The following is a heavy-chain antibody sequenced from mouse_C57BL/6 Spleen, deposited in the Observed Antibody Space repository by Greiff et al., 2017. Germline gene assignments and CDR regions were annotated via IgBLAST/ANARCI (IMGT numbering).Heavy chain of an antibody. V-gene: IGHV1-26*01. CDR1: GYTFTDYY. D-gene: IGHD2-1*01. J-gene: IGHJ4*01. CDR3: ARRGNYGGAMDY. Sequence: EVKLQQSGPELVKPGASVKISCKASGYTFTDYYMNWVKQSHGKSLEWIGDINPNNGGTSYNQKFKGKATLTVDKSSSTAYMELRSLTSEDSAVYYCARRGNYGGAMDYWGQGTSVTVSS. CDR2: INPNNGGT.